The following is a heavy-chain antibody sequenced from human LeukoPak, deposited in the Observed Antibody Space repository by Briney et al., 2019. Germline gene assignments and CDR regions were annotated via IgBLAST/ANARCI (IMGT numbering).Heavy chain of an antibody. J-gene: IGHJ6*04. V-gene: IGHV3-48*03. CDR3: AELGITMIGGV. CDR1: GFTFNSYE. CDR2: ISSRNRNI. D-gene: IGHD3-10*02. Sequence: GGSLRLSCAASGFTFNSYEMNWLPQAPGKGREGVSYISSRNRNIYYADSVKGRFTTSRDNAKNSLYLQMNSLRVEDRAVYYCAELGITMIGGVWGKGTTVSISS.